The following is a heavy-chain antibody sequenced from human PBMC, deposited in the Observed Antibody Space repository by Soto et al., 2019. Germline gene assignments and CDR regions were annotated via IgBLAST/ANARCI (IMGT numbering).Heavy chain of an antibody. J-gene: IGHJ5*02. V-gene: IGHV1-18*01. CDR2: ISAYNGNT. CDR1: GYTFTSYG. Sequence: QVQLVQSGAEVKKPGASVKVSCKASGYTFTSYGISWVRQAPGQGLEWMGWISAYNGNTNYAQKLQGRVTMTTDTATSIAYRELRSLRSDDTAVYYCARMEQPNWFDPWGQGTLVTFSS. D-gene: IGHD1-26*01. CDR3: ARMEQPNWFDP.